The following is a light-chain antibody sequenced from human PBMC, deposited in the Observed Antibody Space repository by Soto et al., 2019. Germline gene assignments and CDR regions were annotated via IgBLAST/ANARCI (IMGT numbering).Light chain of an antibody. V-gene: IGKV1-33*01. J-gene: IGKJ2*01. CDR2: DAS. CDR3: QQYDDLPYT. Sequence: DIQMTQSPSSLSASVGDRVTIACQASDDINNYLSWFQQKPGKAPKLLIYDASKLEAGVPSRFSGSGSGADFTFTITSLQDEDTATYFCQQYDDLPYTFGQGTKLEIK. CDR1: DDINNY.